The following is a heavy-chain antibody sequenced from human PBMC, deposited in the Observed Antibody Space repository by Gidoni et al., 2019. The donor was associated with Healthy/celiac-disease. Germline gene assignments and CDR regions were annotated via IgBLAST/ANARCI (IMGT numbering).Heavy chain of an antibody. J-gene: IGHJ2*01. D-gene: IGHD3-22*01. V-gene: IGHV2-26*01. CDR3: ARIQYYYDSSGYYGNWYFDL. Sequence: QVTLKESGPVLVKPTETLTLTCTVSGFSLSNARMGVSWIRQPPGKALEWLAHIFSNDEKSYSTSLKSRLTISKDTSKSQVVLTMTNMDPVDTATYYCARIQYYYDSSGYYGNWYFDLWGRGTLVTVSS. CDR1: GFSLSNARMG. CDR2: IFSNDEK.